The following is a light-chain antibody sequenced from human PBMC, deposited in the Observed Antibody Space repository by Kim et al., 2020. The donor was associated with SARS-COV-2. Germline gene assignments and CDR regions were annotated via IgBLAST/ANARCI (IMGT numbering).Light chain of an antibody. Sequence: PGDSETLAYRPMQAVSNGYLAGYQVKPGQAPRLLWGGASSRATGTPDKCRGSGAGTDFTLIINRLEPEDFAVYYCKQYGSSPTTFGQGTRLEIK. V-gene: IGKV3-20*01. CDR3: KQYGSSPTT. J-gene: IGKJ5*01. CDR2: GAS. CDR1: QAVSNGY.